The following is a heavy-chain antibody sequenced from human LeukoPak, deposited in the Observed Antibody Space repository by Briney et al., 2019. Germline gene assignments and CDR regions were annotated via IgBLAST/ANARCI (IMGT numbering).Heavy chain of an antibody. V-gene: IGHV3-23*01. CDR1: GFTFSSYA. J-gene: IGHJ4*02. D-gene: IGHD2-2*01. CDR3: AKGLAAALYYFDY. CDR2: ISGSGGST. Sequence: PGGSLRLSCAASGFTFSSYAMSWVRQAPGKGLEWVSAISGSGGSTYYADSVKGRFTISGDNSKNTLYLQMNSLRAEDTAVYYCAKGLAAALYYFDYWGQGTLVTVSS.